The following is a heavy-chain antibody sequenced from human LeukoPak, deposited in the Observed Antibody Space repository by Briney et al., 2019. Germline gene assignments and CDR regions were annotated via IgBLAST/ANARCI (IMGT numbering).Heavy chain of an antibody. J-gene: IGHJ6*03. CDR3: ARVDRSHFYLDV. Sequence: GASVTVSCKAAGGTFSSYTITWVRQAPGQGLEWMGGIMPLFNTPNYAQQFQGRVTMTTDESTSTAYLELSSLRFEDTAMYYCARVDRSHFYLDVWRKGTTVTVSS. CDR2: IMPLFNTP. V-gene: IGHV1-69*05. CDR1: GGTFSSYT.